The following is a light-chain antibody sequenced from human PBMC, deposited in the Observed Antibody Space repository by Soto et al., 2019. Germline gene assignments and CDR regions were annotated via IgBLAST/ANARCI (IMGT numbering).Light chain of an antibody. CDR2: AAS. Sequence: DIQITLSPSSLSATVEDRATITCRASQSISSYLNWYQQKPGKAPKLLIYAASSLQSGVPSRFSGSGSGTDFTLTISSLQPEDFATYYCQQSDSTRALTFGGGTKVDI. J-gene: IGKJ4*01. CDR3: QQSDSTRALT. V-gene: IGKV1-39*01. CDR1: QSISSY.